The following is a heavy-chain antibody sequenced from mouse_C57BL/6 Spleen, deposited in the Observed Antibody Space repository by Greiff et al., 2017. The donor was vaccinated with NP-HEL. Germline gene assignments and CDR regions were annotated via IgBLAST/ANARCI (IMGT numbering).Heavy chain of an antibody. J-gene: IGHJ1*03. CDR3: ANYYGSSLWYFDV. CDR2: ISYDGSN. Sequence: EVKLQESGPGLVKPSQSLSLTCSVTGYSITSGYYWNWIRQFPGNKLEWMGYISYDGSNNYNPSLKNRISITRDTSKNQFFLKLNSVTTEDTATDYCANYYGSSLWYFDVWGTGTTVTVSS. D-gene: IGHD1-1*01. V-gene: IGHV3-6*01. CDR1: GYSITSGYY.